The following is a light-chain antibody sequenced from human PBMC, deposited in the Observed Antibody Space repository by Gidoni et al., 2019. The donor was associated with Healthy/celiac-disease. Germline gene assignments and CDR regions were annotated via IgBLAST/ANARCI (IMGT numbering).Light chain of an antibody. CDR1: QSVSRSY. V-gene: IGKV3-20*01. J-gene: IGKJ1*01. Sequence: EIVLTQSPGTLSLSPGERATLSCRASQSVSRSYLAWYQQKPGQAPRLLIYGASSRATGIPDRFSGSGSGTAFTLIISRLEAEDVAVYYCQQYGSSPGTFXQXTKVEIK. CDR3: QQYGSSPGT. CDR2: GAS.